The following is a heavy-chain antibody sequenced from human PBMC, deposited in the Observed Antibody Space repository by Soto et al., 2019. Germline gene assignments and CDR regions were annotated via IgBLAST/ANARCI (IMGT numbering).Heavy chain of an antibody. J-gene: IGHJ4*02. V-gene: IGHV1-18*01. CDR3: ANRSPAFDD. CDR2: ISTYKGHT. Sequence: QVQLVQSGPEVKKPGASVKVSCKTSGYTFTSYGSSWVRQAPGQGLEWMGWISTYKGHTNYAQKFQGRVTMPTDTSASTAYMELRSLRSDDTAVYYCANRSPAFDDWGQGTLVTVSS. CDR1: GYTFTSYG.